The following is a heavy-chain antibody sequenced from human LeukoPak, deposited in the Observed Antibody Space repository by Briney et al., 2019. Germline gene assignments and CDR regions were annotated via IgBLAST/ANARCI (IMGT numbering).Heavy chain of an antibody. J-gene: IGHJ4*02. Sequence: PSETLSLTCTVSGGSISSYYWSWIRQPPGKGLEWIGYIYTSGGTNYNPSLKSRVTISVDTSKNQLSLKLSSVTAADTAVYYCARRQIYFDYWGQGTLVTVSS. V-gene: IGHV4-4*09. CDR3: ARRQIYFDY. CDR1: GGSISSYY. CDR2: IYTSGGT.